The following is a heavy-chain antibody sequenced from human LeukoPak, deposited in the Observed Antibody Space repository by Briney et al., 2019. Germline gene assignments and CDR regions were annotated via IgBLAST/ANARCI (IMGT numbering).Heavy chain of an antibody. CDR2: IYPGDSDT. CDR3: ARRGHDFWSGYSPYYFDY. D-gene: IGHD3-3*01. V-gene: IGHV5-51*01. Sequence: GESLKISCKGSGYSFTNYWIGWVRQMPGKGLEWMGIIYPGDSDTRYSPSFQGQVTISADKSISTAYLQWSSLKASDTAMYYCARRGHDFWSGYSPYYFDYWGQGTLVTVSS. CDR1: GYSFTNYW. J-gene: IGHJ4*02.